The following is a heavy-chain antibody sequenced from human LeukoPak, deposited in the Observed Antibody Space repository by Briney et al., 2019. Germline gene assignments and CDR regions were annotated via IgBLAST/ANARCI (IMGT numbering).Heavy chain of an antibody. D-gene: IGHD3-22*01. CDR2: IFYSGST. J-gene: IGHJ6*03. Sequence: SETLSLTCTVSGDSITTTNYYWGWIRQPPGKGLEWIGNIFYSGSTYYSPSLKSRVTISLDTSRNQFSLKLNSVTAADTAVYYCARDSSGSYYYYYMDVWGKGTTVTISS. V-gene: IGHV4-39*07. CDR1: GDSITTTNYY. CDR3: ARDSSGSYYYYYMDV.